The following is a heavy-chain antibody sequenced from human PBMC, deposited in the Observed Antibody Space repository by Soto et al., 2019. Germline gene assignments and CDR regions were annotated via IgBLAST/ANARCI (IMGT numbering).Heavy chain of an antibody. CDR2: ISAYNGNT. V-gene: IGHV1-18*01. CDR1: GYTFTSYG. J-gene: IGHJ4*02. CDR3: ASLNLHGYFDY. Sequence: ASVKVSCKASGYTFTSYGISWVRQAPGQGLEWMGWISAYNGNTNYAQKLQGRITMTTDTSTSTAYMELRSLRSDDTAVYYCASLNLHGYFDYWGQGTLVTVSS.